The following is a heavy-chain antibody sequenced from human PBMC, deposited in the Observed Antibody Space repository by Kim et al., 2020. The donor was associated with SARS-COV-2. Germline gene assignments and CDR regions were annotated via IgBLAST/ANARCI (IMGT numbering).Heavy chain of an antibody. V-gene: IGHV4-34*01. CDR2: INHSGST. CDR1: GGSFSGYY. CDR3: TRGPMRAWFDP. Sequence: SETLSLTCAVYGGSFSGYYWSWIRQPPGKGLEWIGEINHSGSTNYNPSLKSRVTISVDTSKNQFSLKLSSVTAADTAVYYCTRGPMRAWFDPWGQGTLVT. J-gene: IGHJ5*02.